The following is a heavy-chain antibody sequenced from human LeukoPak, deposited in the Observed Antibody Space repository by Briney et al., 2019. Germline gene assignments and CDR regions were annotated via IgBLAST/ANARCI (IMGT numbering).Heavy chain of an antibody. CDR2: INPNSGGT. CDR3: ARDAYCGGDCYALDY. Sequence: ASVKVSFKASGYTFTGYYMHWVRQAPGQGLEWMGWINPNSGGTNYAQKFQGRVTMTRDTSISTAYMELSRLRSDDTAVYYCARDAYCGGDCYALDYWGQGTLVTVSS. CDR1: GYTFTGYY. V-gene: IGHV1-2*02. J-gene: IGHJ4*02. D-gene: IGHD2-21*02.